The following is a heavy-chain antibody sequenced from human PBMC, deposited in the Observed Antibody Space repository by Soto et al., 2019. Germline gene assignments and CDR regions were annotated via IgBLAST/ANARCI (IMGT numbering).Heavy chain of an antibody. D-gene: IGHD2-21*02. V-gene: IGHV4-34*01. CDR1: GGSFSGYY. Sequence: SETLSLTCAVYGGSFSGYYWTWIRQPPGKGLEWIGEINHSGTINFDPSLKSRLTISLDTSKKHFSLKLSSVTDADTAAYYCARADRTLVTSYSLDVWGQGTTVTVSS. CDR2: INHSGTI. CDR3: ARADRTLVTSYSLDV. J-gene: IGHJ6*02.